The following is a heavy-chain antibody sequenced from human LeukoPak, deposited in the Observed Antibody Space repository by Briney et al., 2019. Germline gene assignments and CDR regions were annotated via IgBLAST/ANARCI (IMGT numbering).Heavy chain of an antibody. CDR3: AAYYDFWSGYSNYYGMDV. CDR2: ISSSGSTI. V-gene: IGHV3-11*01. Sequence: GGSLRLSCAASGFTLSDYYMSWIRQAPGKGLEWVSYISSSGSTIYYADSVKGRFTISRDNAKNSLYLQMNSLRAEDTAVYYCAAYYDFWSGYSNYYGMDVWGQGTTVTVSS. D-gene: IGHD3-3*01. CDR1: GFTLSDYY. J-gene: IGHJ6*02.